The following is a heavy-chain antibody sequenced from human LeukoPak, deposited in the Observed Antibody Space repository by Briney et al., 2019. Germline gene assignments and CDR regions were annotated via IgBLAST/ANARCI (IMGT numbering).Heavy chain of an antibody. Sequence: PSQTLSLTCTVFGGSISSGGYYWRWLRQHPGKGLEWIGYIYYSGSTYYNPSLKSRVTISVDTSKNQFSLKLSSVTAADTAVYYCARDALRAPYGMDVWGQGTTVTVSS. CDR3: ARDALRAPYGMDV. J-gene: IGHJ6*02. CDR1: GGSISSGGYY. CDR2: IYYSGST. V-gene: IGHV4-31*03.